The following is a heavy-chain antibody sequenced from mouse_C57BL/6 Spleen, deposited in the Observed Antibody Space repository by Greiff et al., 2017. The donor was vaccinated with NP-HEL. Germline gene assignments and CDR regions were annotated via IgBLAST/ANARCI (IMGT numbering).Heavy chain of an antibody. CDR2: INPSTGGT. CDR3: ARGGLRRPGYFDY. Sequence: VQLQQSGPELVKPGASVKISCKASGYSFTGYYMNWVKQSPEKSLEWIGEINPSTGGTTYNQKFKAKATLTVDKSSSTAYMQLKSLTSEDSAVYYWARGGLRRPGYFDYWGQGTTLTVSS. CDR1: GYSFTGYY. J-gene: IGHJ2*01. D-gene: IGHD2-4*01. V-gene: IGHV1-42*01.